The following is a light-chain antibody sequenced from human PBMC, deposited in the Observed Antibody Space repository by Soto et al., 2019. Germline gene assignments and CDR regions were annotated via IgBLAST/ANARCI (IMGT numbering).Light chain of an antibody. Sequence: QSALTQPASVSGSPGQSITISCTGTSSDVGSYNLLSWYQQHPGKAPKLMIYEGSKRPSGVSNRFSGSKSGNTASLTISGLQAEDEADYYCCSYAGSSTSVLFGGGTKLTVL. CDR1: SSDVGSYNL. J-gene: IGLJ2*01. CDR3: CSYAGSSTSVL. V-gene: IGLV2-23*01. CDR2: EGS.